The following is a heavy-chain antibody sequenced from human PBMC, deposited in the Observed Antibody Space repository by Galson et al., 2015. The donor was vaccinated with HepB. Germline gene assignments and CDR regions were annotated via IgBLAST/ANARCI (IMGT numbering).Heavy chain of an antibody. D-gene: IGHD2-15*01. V-gene: IGHV5-10-1*01. CDR1: GYSFTNNL. Sequence: QSGAEVKKPGESLRISCKGSGYSFTNNLINWVRQMPGKGLEWMGRIDPSDSYTNYSPSFQGHVTMSADKSISTAYLQWSSLKASDTAIYYCSRQEGSGVPGGYWGQGTLVTVSS. CDR3: SRQEGSGVPGGY. CDR2: IDPSDSYT. J-gene: IGHJ4*02.